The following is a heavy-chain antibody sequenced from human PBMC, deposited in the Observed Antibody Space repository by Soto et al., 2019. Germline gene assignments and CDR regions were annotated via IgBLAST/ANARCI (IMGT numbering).Heavy chain of an antibody. CDR3: AKGVYGSGSQHTYYYYGMDV. J-gene: IGHJ6*02. D-gene: IGHD3-10*01. Sequence: GGSLRLSCAASGFTFSSYAMSWVRQAPGKGLEWVSAISGSGGSTYYADSVKGRFTISRDNSKNTLYLQMNSLRAEDTAVYYCAKGVYGSGSQHTYYYYGMDVWGQGTTVTVSS. CDR1: GFTFSSYA. CDR2: ISGSGGST. V-gene: IGHV3-23*01.